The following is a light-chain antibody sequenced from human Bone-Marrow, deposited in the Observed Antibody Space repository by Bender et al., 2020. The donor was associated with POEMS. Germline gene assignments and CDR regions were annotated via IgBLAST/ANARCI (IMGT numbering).Light chain of an antibody. CDR3: SSFDISLGGSV. Sequence: QSVLTQPPSASGTPGQSVIISCSGTDSNFGGNNVNWYQHLPGTAPRLVVYSNYQRPSGVPARFSGSKSGTSASLVIAGLQPDDEADYFCSSFDISLGGSVFGGGTKLTVL. V-gene: IGLV1-44*01. CDR1: DSNFGGNN. J-gene: IGLJ2*01. CDR2: SNY.